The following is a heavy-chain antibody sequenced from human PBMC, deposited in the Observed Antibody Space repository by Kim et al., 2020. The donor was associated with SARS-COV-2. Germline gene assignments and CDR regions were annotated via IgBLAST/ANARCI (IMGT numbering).Heavy chain of an antibody. CDR1: GGSISSGGYY. V-gene: IGHV4-31*03. D-gene: IGHD3-22*01. CDR2: IYYSGST. Sequence: SETLSLTCTVSGGSISSGGYYWSWIRQHPGKGLEWIGYIYYSGSTYYNPSLKSRVTISVDTSKNQFSLKLSSVTAADTAVYYCARGATMIVVNYHYGMDVWGQGTTVTVSS. CDR3: ARGATMIVVNYHYGMDV. J-gene: IGHJ6*02.